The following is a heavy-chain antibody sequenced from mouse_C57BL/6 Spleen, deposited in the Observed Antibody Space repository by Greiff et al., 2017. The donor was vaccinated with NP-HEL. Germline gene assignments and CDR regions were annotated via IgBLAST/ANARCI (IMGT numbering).Heavy chain of an antibody. V-gene: IGHV1-26*01. Sequence: EVQLQQSGPELVKPGASVKISCKASGYTFTDYYMNWVKQSHGKSLEWIGDINPNNGGTSYNQKFKGKATLTVDKSSSTAYMELRSLTSEDSAVYYCARSKRYDYDERHFDYWGQGTTLTVSS. CDR2: INPNNGGT. CDR1: GYTFTDYY. CDR3: ARSKRYDYDERHFDY. D-gene: IGHD2-4*01. J-gene: IGHJ2*01.